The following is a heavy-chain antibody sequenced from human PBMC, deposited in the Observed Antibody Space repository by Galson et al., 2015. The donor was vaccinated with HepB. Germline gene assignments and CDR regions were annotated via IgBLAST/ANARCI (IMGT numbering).Heavy chain of an antibody. CDR2: ISSSSSYT. CDR1: GFTLTDYF. V-gene: IGHV3-11*06. CDR3: ARGKRPTPRDMDV. Sequence: SLRLSCAASGFTLTDYFMTWIRQAPGKGLEWVSYISSSSSYTEYADSVKGRFTISRDTARNSLYLQMNSLRVEDTAVYYCARGKRPTPRDMDVWGQGITVTVSS. J-gene: IGHJ6*02. D-gene: IGHD6-6*01.